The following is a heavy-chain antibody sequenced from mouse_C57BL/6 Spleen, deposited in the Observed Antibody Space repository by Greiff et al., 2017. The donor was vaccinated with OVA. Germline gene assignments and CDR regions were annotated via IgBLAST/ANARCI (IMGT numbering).Heavy chain of an antibody. Sequence: VHLVESGAELVKPGASVKISCKASGYAFSSYWMNWVKQRPGKGLEWIGQIYPGDGDTNYNGKFKGKATLTADKSSSTAYMQLSSLTSEDSAVYFCARLIYYYGSSYGYFDVWGTGTTVTVSS. V-gene: IGHV1-80*01. D-gene: IGHD1-1*01. J-gene: IGHJ1*03. CDR1: GYAFSSYW. CDR3: ARLIYYYGSSYGYFDV. CDR2: IYPGDGDT.